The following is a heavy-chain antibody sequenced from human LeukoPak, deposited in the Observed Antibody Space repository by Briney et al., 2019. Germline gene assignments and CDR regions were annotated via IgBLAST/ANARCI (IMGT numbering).Heavy chain of an antibody. J-gene: IGHJ5*02. CDR2: IYYSGST. CDR3: ARQSNWFDP. Sequence: PSETLSLTCTVSGGSISSSGYDWGWIRQPPGEGLEWIGSIYYSGSTYYNPSLKSRVTISVDTSKNQFSLNLSSVTAADTAVYYCARQSNWFDPWGQGTLVTVSS. V-gene: IGHV4-39*01. CDR1: GGSISSSGYD.